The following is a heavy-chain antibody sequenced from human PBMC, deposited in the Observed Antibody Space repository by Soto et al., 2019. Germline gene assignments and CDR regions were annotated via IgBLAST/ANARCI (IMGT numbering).Heavy chain of an antibody. J-gene: IGHJ4*01. D-gene: IGHD3-3*01. CDR2: IIPIFGTA. CDR1: GGTFSSYA. CDR3: ASPSAGTLGGYDFWSGYYSSFDY. V-gene: IGHV1-69*06. Sequence: SVKVSCKASGGTFSSYAISWVRQAPGQGLEWMGGIIPIFGTANYAQKFQGRVTITADKSTSTAYMELSSLRSEDTAVYYCASPSAGTLGGYDFWSGYYSSFDYWG.